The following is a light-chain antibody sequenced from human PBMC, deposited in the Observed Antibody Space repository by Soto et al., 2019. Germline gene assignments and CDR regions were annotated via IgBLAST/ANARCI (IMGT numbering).Light chain of an antibody. CDR2: EVV. CDR3: KSYAGSNNYV. Sequence: QSVLTQPPSASGSPGQSVTISCTGTKNDIGVYDFVSWYQHHPGKAPRLIIYEVVQRPSGVPDRFSGSKSGNTASLTVSGPQAADEADYFCKSYAGSNNYVLGSGTKVTVL. CDR1: KNDIGVYDF. J-gene: IGLJ1*01. V-gene: IGLV2-8*01.